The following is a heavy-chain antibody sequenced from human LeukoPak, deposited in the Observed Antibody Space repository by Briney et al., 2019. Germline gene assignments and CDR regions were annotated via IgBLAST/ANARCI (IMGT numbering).Heavy chain of an antibody. D-gene: IGHD2-21*01. J-gene: IGHJ4*02. CDR1: GFTFSSTW. V-gene: IGHV3-7*04. CDR2: INPDESAK. Sequence: GGSLRLSCAGSGFTFSSTWMTWVRQAPGKGLEWVANINPDESAKQYLDSVKGRFTISRDNAKNSVFLQMNSLRAEDTAVYYCARSHSYAFDYWGQGTLVTVSS. CDR3: ARSHSYAFDY.